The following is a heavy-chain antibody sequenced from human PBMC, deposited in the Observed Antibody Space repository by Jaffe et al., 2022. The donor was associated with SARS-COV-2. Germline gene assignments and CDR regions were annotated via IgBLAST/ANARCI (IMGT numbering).Heavy chain of an antibody. CDR1: GFTFSSYG. CDR2: IWYDGSNK. CDR3: ARDQTYYYDSSGRGLDY. V-gene: IGHV3-33*01. J-gene: IGHJ4*02. Sequence: QVQLVESGGGVVQPGRSLRLSCAASGFTFSSYGMHWVRQAPGKGLEWVAVIWYDGSNKYYADSVKGRFTISRDNSKNTLYLQMNSLRAEDTAVYYCARDQTYYYDSSGRGLDYWGQGTLVTVSS. D-gene: IGHD3-22*01.